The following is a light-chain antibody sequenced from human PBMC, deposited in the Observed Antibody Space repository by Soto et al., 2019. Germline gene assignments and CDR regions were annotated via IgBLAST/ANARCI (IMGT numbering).Light chain of an antibody. V-gene: IGKV1-6*01. CDR1: QGIRTD. CDR2: AAY. J-gene: IGKJ4*01. Sequence: AIQMTQSPSSLSASVGDRVTITCRASQGIRTDLGWYQQKPGKAPKLLIYAAYSLQSGVQSRFSGSGSGTDFTLTIRSLQPEDFATYYCKQSNSFPRTFGGGTKVDIK. CDR3: KQSNSFPRT.